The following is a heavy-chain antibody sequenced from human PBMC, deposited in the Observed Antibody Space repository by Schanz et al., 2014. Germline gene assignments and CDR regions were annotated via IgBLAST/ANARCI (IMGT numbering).Heavy chain of an antibody. D-gene: IGHD3-9*01. CDR3: ARETTIITGGAFDV. J-gene: IGHJ3*01. CDR2: ISAFDDKT. V-gene: IGHV1-18*01. CDR1: GYTVSALA. Sequence: QVQLLQSGSEVKKPGASVKVSCEISGYTVSALAMHWVRQAPGQGPEWMGWISAFDDKTDYAQNFQGRLIMTTDTSTTTVYMKLRGLRSDDTAVYYCARETTIITGGAFDVWGQGTMVIVSS.